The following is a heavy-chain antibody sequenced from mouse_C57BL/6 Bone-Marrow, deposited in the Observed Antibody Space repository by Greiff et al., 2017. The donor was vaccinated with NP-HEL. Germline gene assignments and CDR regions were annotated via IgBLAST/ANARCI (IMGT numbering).Heavy chain of an antibody. CDR1: GFTFSDFY. Sequence: EVQGVESGGGLVQSGRSLRLSCATSGFTFSDFYMEWVRQAPGKGLEWIAASRNKANDYTTEYSASVKGRFIVSRDTSQSILYLQMNALRAEDTAIYYCARDAGSNSFAYWGQGTLVTVSA. CDR3: ARDAGSNSFAY. CDR2: SRNKANDYTT. D-gene: IGHD2-5*01. V-gene: IGHV7-1*01. J-gene: IGHJ3*01.